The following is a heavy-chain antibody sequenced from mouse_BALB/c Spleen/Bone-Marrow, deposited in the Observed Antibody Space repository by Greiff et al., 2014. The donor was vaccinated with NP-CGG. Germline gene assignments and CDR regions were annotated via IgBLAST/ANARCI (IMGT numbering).Heavy chain of an antibody. Sequence: VKLVESGAELVKPRASVKMSCKASGYTFTSYWMHWVKQRPGQGLEWIGVIDPSDSYTSYNQKFKGKATLTVDTSSSTAYTQLSSLTSEDSAVYYCTRGDYDWYFDVWGAGTTVTVSS. D-gene: IGHD2-4*01. CDR1: GYTFTSYW. J-gene: IGHJ1*01. V-gene: IGHV1S127*01. CDR3: TRGDYDWYFDV. CDR2: IDPSDSYT.